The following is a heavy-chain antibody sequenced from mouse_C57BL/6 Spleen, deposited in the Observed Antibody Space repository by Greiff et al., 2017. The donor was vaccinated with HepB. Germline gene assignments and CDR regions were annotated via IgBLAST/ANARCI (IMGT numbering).Heavy chain of an antibody. D-gene: IGHD4-1*02. J-gene: IGHJ2*01. CDR3: ASQLGYFDY. CDR2: ISSGGSYT. V-gene: IGHV5-6*02. CDR1: GFTFSSYG. Sequence: EVMLVESGGDLVKPGGSLKLSCAASGFTFSSYGMSWVRQTPDKRLEWVATISSGGSYTYYPDSVKGRFTISRDNAKNTLYLQMSSLKSEDTAMYYCASQLGYFDYWGQGTTLTVSS.